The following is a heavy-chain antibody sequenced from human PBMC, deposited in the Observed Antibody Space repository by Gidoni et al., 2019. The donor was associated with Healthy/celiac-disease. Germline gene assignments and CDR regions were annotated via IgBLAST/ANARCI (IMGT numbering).Heavy chain of an antibody. CDR1: GGSISSYY. Sequence: QVQLQESGPGLVKPSETLSLTCPVSGGSISSYYWSWIRQPPGKGLEWIGYIYYSGSTNYNPSLKSRVTISVDTSKNQFSLKLSSVTAADTAVYYCARGQYYYDSSGYPTYWYFDLWGRGTLVTVSS. V-gene: IGHV4-59*01. CDR3: ARGQYYYDSSGYPTYWYFDL. J-gene: IGHJ2*01. D-gene: IGHD3-22*01. CDR2: IYYSGST.